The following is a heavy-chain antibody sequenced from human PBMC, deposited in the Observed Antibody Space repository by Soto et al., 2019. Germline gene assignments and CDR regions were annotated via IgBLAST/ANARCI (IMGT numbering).Heavy chain of an antibody. V-gene: IGHV3-30*18. CDR1: GFTYSSYG. CDR3: AKWNGGFDY. CDR2: ISYDGSYK. Sequence: QVQLVESGGGVVQPGRSLRLSCAASGFTYSSYGMHWVRQAPGKGLEWVAVISYDGSYKYYADSVKGRFTISRDNSKNTLYLQMNSLRAEDTAVYYCAKWNGGFDYWGQGTLVTVSS. J-gene: IGHJ4*02. D-gene: IGHD3-16*01.